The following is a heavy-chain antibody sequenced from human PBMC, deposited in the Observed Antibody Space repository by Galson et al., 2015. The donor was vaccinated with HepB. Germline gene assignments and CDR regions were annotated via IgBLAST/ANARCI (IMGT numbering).Heavy chain of an antibody. D-gene: IGHD3-10*01. Sequence: SLRLSCAASGFTFSSYGMHWVRQAPGKGLEWVAVISYDGSNKYYADSVKGRFTISRDNSKNTLYLQMNSLRAEDTAVYYCAKELIWFGGEGWFDPWGQGTLVTVSS. V-gene: IGHV3-30*18. CDR1: GFTFSSYG. CDR3: AKELIWFGGEGWFDP. J-gene: IGHJ5*02. CDR2: ISYDGSNK.